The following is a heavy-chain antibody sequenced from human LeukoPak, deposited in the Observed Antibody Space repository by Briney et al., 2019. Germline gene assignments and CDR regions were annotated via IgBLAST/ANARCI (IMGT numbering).Heavy chain of an antibody. Sequence: PSQTLSLTCTVSGGSISGGSYYWSWIRQPAGKGLEWIGRIYTSGSTNYNPSLKSRVTISVDTSNNQYSLKLSSVTAADTAVYYCARGDDTGAYDYWGQGTLVTVSS. D-gene: IGHD1-1*01. CDR2: IYTSGST. CDR1: GGSISGGSYY. J-gene: IGHJ4*02. V-gene: IGHV4-61*02. CDR3: ARGDDTGAYDY.